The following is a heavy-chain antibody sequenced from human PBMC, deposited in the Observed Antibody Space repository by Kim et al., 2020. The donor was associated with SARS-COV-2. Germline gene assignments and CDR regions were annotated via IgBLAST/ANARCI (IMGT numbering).Heavy chain of an antibody. D-gene: IGHD4-17*01. CDR2: ISSSSSYI. CDR1: GFTFSSYS. V-gene: IGHV3-21*01. CDR3: ARDGPVYGGNSVPLDY. J-gene: IGHJ4*02. Sequence: GGSLRLSCAASGFTFSSYSMNWVRQAPGKGLEWVSSISSSSSYIYYADSVKGRFTISRDNAKNSLYLQMNSLRAEDTAVYYCARDGPVYGGNSVPLDYWGQGTLVTVSS.